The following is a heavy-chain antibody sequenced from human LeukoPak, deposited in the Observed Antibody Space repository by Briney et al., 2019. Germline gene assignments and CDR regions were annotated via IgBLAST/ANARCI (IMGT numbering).Heavy chain of an antibody. CDR1: GFTFSSYS. CDR3: ARDGEAMVRGITYNWFDP. Sequence: PGGSLRLSCAASGFTFSSYSMSWVRQAPGKGLEWVSSISSSSSYIYYADSVKGRFTISRDNAKNSLYLQMNSLRAEDTAVYYCARDGEAMVRGITYNWFDPWGQGTLVTVSS. V-gene: IGHV3-21*01. CDR2: ISSSSSYI. D-gene: IGHD3-10*01. J-gene: IGHJ5*02.